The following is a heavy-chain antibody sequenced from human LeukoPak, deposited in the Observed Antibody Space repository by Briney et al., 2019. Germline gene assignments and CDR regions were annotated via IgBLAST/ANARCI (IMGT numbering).Heavy chain of an antibody. CDR2: INHSGST. CDR3: ARGGMITFGGVNFDY. J-gene: IGHJ4*02. CDR1: SRSFSGYY. D-gene: IGHD3-16*01. Sequence: PSETLSLTCAVYSRSFSGYYWSWIRQPPGKGLEWIGEINHSGSTNYNPSLKSRVTISVDTSKNQFSLKLSSVTAADTAVYYCARGGMITFGGVNFDYWGQGTLVTVSS. V-gene: IGHV4-34*01.